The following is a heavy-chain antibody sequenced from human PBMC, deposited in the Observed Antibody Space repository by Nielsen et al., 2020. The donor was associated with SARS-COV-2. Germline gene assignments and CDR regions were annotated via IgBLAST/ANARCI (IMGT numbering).Heavy chain of an antibody. Sequence: GESLKISCAASGFTFSSYSMNWVRQAPGKGLEWVSSISSSSSYICYADSVKGRFTISRDNSKNTLYLQMNSLRAEDTAVYYCAREWLGFDYWGQGTLVTVSS. CDR3: AREWLGFDY. D-gene: IGHD6-19*01. CDR1: GFTFSSYS. J-gene: IGHJ4*02. V-gene: IGHV3-21*01. CDR2: ISSSSSYI.